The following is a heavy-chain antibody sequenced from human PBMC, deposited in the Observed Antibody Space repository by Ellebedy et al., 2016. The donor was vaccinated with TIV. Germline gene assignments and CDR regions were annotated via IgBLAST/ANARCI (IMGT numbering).Heavy chain of an antibody. CDR1: GYTFTSYT. D-gene: IGHD3-16*01. CDR3: ARGAMMHPPHDF. V-gene: IGHV1-3*01. J-gene: IGHJ4*02. CDR2: INAGNGNT. Sequence: ASVKVSCKASGYTFTSYTMHWVRQAPGQRLEWMGWINAGNGNTKYSQTFQGRVTITRDTSASTAYMALSSLRSEDTALYYCARGAMMHPPHDFWGQGTLVTVSS.